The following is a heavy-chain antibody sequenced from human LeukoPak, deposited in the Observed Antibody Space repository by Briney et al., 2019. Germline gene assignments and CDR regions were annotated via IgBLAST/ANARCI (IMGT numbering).Heavy chain of an antibody. V-gene: IGHV3-30*03. CDR2: ILYDGSNK. Sequence: HPGRSLRLSCAASGFTFSSYGMHWVRQAPGKGLEWVAVILYDGSNKYYADSVKGRFTISRDNSKNTLYLQMNSLRPEDTAVYYCARPLRYLDSELDYWGQGTPVSVSS. CDR1: GFTFSSYG. D-gene: IGHD3-9*01. J-gene: IGHJ4*02. CDR3: ARPLRYLDSELDY.